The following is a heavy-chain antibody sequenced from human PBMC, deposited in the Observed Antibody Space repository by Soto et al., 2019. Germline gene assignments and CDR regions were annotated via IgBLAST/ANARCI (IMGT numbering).Heavy chain of an antibody. D-gene: IGHD2-21*02. V-gene: IGHV4-59*08. CDR2: IYYSGST. Sequence: SETLSLTCTVSGGSISGYYWSWIRQPPGKGLEWIGYIYYSGSTYYNPSLKSRVTISVDTSKNQFSLKLSSVTAADTAVYYCARDCYSNYCYYGMDVCG. J-gene: IGHJ6*02. CDR3: ARDCYSNYCYYGMDV. CDR1: GGSISGYY.